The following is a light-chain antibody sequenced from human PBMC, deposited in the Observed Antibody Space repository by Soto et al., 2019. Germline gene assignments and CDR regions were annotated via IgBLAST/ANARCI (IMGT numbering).Light chain of an antibody. V-gene: IGKV1-5*03. J-gene: IGKJ1*01. CDR3: QHYNSYSEA. Sequence: DIQMTQSPSTLSASVGDRVTITCRASQSISSWLAWYQQKPGKAPKLLIYKASSLESGVPSRFSGSGSGTDFTLTISGLQPDDFATYYCQHYNSYSEAFGQGTKVDIK. CDR2: KAS. CDR1: QSISSW.